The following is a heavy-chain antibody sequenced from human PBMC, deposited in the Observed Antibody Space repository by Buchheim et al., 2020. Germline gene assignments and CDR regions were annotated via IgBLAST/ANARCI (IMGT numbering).Heavy chain of an antibody. D-gene: IGHD4-17*01. Sequence: EVQLLESGGGWVQPGGSLRLSCAASGFTFDVYAMSWVRQAPGKGLEWVSTVSGSGDSTYYADSVKGRFTVSRDDSKNTLFLQMSSLRAEDTSVYYCAEDFDYGGTGVWGQGTL. CDR2: VSGSGDST. J-gene: IGHJ4*02. CDR1: GFTFDVYA. V-gene: IGHV3-23*01. CDR3: AEDFDYGGTGV.